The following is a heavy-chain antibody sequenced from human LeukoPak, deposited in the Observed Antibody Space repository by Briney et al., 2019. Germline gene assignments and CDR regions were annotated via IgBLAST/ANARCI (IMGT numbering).Heavy chain of an antibody. D-gene: IGHD1-1*01. CDR2: IYPGDSDT. J-gene: IGHJ3*02. Sequence: GESLKISCKGSGYSFTTYRIGWVRQMPGKGLEWMGNIYPGDSDTRYSPSFQGQVTISTDKSITTAYLQWSSLKASDAAIYYCARLTSGEREGFDIWGQGTMITVSS. CDR3: ARLTSGEREGFDI. V-gene: IGHV5-51*01. CDR1: GYSFTTYR.